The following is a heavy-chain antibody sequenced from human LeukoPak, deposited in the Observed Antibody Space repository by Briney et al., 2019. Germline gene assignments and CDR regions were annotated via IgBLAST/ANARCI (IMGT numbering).Heavy chain of an antibody. Sequence: GGSLRLSCAASGFTFSIYAMSWVRQAPGKGLEWVSVISGGGARTYYADSVKGRFTISRDNSENTLYLQMNSLRAEDTALYYCARVRDHYYGGMDVWGQGTTVTVSS. J-gene: IGHJ6*02. CDR3: ARVRDHYYGGMDV. CDR1: GFTFSIYA. V-gene: IGHV3-23*01. CDR2: ISGGGART.